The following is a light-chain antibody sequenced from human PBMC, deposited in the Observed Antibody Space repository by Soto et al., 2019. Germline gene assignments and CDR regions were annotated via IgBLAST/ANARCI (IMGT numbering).Light chain of an antibody. CDR3: LSYADTAYV. Sequence: QSALTQPPSASGSPGQAVTNSCAGTSSDVGGYNYVSWYQQYPGKVPKFMIYEVSERPSGGPDRFSGSQSGNTAFLTVSGLQAEDEADYYCLSYADTAYVFGTGTKLTVL. CDR1: SSDVGGYNY. J-gene: IGLJ1*01. CDR2: EVS. V-gene: IGLV2-8*01.